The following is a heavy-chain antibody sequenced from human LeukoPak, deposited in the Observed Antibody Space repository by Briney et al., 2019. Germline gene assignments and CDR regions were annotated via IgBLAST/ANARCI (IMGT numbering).Heavy chain of an antibody. J-gene: IGHJ4*02. CDR2: INSDGSST. Sequence: GGSLRLSCAASGFTFSSYWMHWVRQAPGKGLVWVSRINSDGSSTSYADSVKGRFTISRDASKNTLYLQMNSLRAEDTAVYYCTREERGYIPAFWGQGTLVTVSS. CDR1: GFTFSSYW. CDR3: TREERGYIPAF. D-gene: IGHD3-16*02. V-gene: IGHV3-74*01.